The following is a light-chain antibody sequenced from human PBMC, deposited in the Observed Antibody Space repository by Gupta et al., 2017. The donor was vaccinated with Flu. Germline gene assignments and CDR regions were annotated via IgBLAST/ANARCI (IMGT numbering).Light chain of an antibody. CDR3: SAYTSSTLAVL. CDR2: NVS. V-gene: IGLV2-14*03. CDR1: SSDVDGYDY. J-gene: IGLJ2*01. Sequence: QSALTQPASVSGSPGQSLTISCTGSSSDVDGYDYVSWYQHHPGKAPKLMIYNVSNRPSGVSNRFSGSKSGNTASLIISGLQAEDEADYYCSAYTSSTLAVLFGGGTKLTVL.